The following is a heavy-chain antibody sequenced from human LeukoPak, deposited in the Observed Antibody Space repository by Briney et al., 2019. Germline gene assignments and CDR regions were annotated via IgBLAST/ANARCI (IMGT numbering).Heavy chain of an antibody. V-gene: IGHV1-18*01. CDR2: ISAYNGNT. CDR3: ARFHLRQGAFDI. J-gene: IGHJ3*02. CDR1: GYTFTSYG. Sequence: ASVKVSCKASGYTFTSYGISWVRQAPGQGLEWMGWISAYNGNTNYAQKLQGRVTMTTDTSTSTAYMELRSLRYDDTAVYYCARFHLRQGAFDIWGQGTMVTVSS.